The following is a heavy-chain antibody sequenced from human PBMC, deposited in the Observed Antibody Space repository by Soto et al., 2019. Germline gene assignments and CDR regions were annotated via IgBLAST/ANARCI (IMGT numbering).Heavy chain of an antibody. D-gene: IGHD3-10*01. V-gene: IGHV4-31*03. Sequence: SETLSLTCTVSGDSITGGGCYWSWLRQPPGKGLEGIGYIYHSGGASYTPSLRGRAAISIATSKNQFSLRLNAVTAADTATYYCARDYYGAGSQYYYYGMEVWGQGTTVTSP. J-gene: IGHJ6*02. CDR2: IYHSGGA. CDR3: ARDYYGAGSQYYYYGMEV. CDR1: GDSITGGGCY.